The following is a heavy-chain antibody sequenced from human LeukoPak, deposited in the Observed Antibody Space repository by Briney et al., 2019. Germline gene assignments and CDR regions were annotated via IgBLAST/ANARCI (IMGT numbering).Heavy chain of an antibody. CDR1: GGSISSGSYY. CDR2: IYTSGST. Sequence: PSETLSLTCTVSGGSISSGSYYWSWIRQPAGKGLEWIGRIYTSGSTNYNPSLKSRVTISVDTSKNQFSPKLSSVTAADTAVYYCASEVGSGHLGYWYFDLWGRGTLVTVSS. CDR3: ASEVGSGHLGYWYFDL. D-gene: IGHD6-19*01. J-gene: IGHJ2*01. V-gene: IGHV4-61*02.